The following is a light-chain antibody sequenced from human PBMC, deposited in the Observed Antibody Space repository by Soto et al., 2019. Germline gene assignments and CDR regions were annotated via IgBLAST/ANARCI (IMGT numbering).Light chain of an antibody. V-gene: IGKV1-39*01. CDR2: AAS. Sequence: DIPMTQSPSSLSASVGDRVTITCRASQTINTCLNWYQQKPGKAPKLLIYAASSLQSGVPSRFSGSGSGTDFTLSISSLQPEDFATYYCQQSYTTPRTFGQGTKVEI. J-gene: IGKJ1*01. CDR3: QQSYTTPRT. CDR1: QTINTC.